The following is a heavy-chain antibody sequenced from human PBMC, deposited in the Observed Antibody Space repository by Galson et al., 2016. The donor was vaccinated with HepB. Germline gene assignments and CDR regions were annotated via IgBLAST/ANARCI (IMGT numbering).Heavy chain of an antibody. CDR3: ARGSDSYDSSGYYYAN. D-gene: IGHD3-22*01. CDR1: GFTFSTYG. CDR2: ISYDGSNT. Sequence: SLRLSCAASGFTFSTYGVYWVRQAPGKGLEWVAIISYDGSNTYYADSVKGRFTISRDNSKNTLYVQMNSLRAEDTAVYFCARGSDSYDSSGYYYANWGQGTLVTVSS. J-gene: IGHJ4*02. V-gene: IGHV3-30*03.